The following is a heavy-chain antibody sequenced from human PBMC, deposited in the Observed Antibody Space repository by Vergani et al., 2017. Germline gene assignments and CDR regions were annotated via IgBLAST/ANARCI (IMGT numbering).Heavy chain of an antibody. D-gene: IGHD3-9*01. CDR3: AKGGDDNYYYYYMDV. J-gene: IGHJ6*03. Sequence: EVQLLESGGGLVQPGGSLRLSCAASGFTFSSYAMSWVRQAPGKGLEWVAAISGSGGSTYYADSVKGRFTISRDNSKNTLYLQMNSLRAEDTAVYYCAKGGDDNYYYYYMDVWGKGTTVTVSS. CDR2: ISGSGGST. V-gene: IGHV3-23*01. CDR1: GFTFSSYA.